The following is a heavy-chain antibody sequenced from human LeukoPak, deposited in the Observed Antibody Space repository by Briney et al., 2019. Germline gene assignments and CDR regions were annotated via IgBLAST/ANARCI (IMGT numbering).Heavy chain of an antibody. D-gene: IGHD6-13*01. V-gene: IGHV5-51*01. Sequence: GESLKISCKGSGYSFTNYWIGWVRQMPGKGLEWMGIIYPGDSDTRYSPSFQGQVTISADKSISTAYLQWSSLKASDTAMYYCARPGSSWSSEFDYWGQGTLVTVSS. CDR1: GYSFTNYW. CDR2: IYPGDSDT. CDR3: ARPGSSWSSEFDY. J-gene: IGHJ4*02.